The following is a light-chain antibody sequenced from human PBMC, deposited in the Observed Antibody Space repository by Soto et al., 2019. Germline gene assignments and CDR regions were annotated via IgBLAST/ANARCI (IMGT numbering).Light chain of an antibody. CDR2: EVS. CDR3: SSFAGSTVV. CDR1: SSDIGSYNH. Sequence: QSVLTQPPSASGSPGQSVTISCTGTSSDIGSYNHVSWYQQHPGKAPKLMIYEVSKRPSGVPDRFSGSKSGNTASLTVSGLQAEDEADYYCSSFAGSTVVFGEGTKLTVL. J-gene: IGLJ2*01. V-gene: IGLV2-8*01.